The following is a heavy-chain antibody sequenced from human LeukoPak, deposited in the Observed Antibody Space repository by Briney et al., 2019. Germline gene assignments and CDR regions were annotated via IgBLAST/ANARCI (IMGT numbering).Heavy chain of an antibody. D-gene: IGHD3-10*01. CDR2: IKSTTDGGTT. J-gene: IGHJ4*02. V-gene: IGHV3-15*01. CDR1: GFTFSNAW. CDR3: AARFGSGSYAHLNY. Sequence: GGSLRLSCAASGFTFSNAWLSWVRPAPGKGLEWVGRIKSTTDGGTTDYAAPVKGRFTISRDDSRNTLYLQMNSLKTEDTAVYYCAARFGSGSYAHLNYWGQGTLVTVSS.